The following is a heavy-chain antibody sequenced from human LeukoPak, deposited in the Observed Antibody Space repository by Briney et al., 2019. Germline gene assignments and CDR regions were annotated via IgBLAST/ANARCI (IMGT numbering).Heavy chain of an antibody. V-gene: IGHV4-34*01. CDR1: GGSFSPYY. CDR3: ARTMVRGVSTYYFDY. D-gene: IGHD3-10*01. J-gene: IGHJ4*02. Sequence: SETLSLTCAVYGGSFSPYYWSWIRQSPDKGLEWIGEINHSRSTNYNPSLKSRVTISVDTSKNQFSLKLSSVTVADTAVYYCARTMVRGVSTYYFDYWGQGTLVTVSS. CDR2: INHSRST.